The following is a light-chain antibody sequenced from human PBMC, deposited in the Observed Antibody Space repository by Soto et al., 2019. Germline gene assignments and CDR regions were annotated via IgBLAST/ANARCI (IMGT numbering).Light chain of an antibody. CDR3: QQYGSSPLT. V-gene: IGKV3-20*01. CDR2: GAS. Sequence: EIVLTQSPGTLSLSPGERATLSCRASQSVSSSYLAWYQQKSGQAPRLLIYGASNRAIGIPDRFSGSGSGTDFTLTISRLEPEDFAVYYCQQYGSSPLTFGQGTKVEIK. CDR1: QSVSSSY. J-gene: IGKJ1*01.